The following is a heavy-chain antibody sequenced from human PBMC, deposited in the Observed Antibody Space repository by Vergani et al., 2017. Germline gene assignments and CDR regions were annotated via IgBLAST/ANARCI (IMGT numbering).Heavy chain of an antibody. CDR2: IIPIVGTA. D-gene: IGHD6-13*01. CDR3: ALVISSTNYYYYYMDV. J-gene: IGHJ6*03. V-gene: IGHV1-69*01. Sequence: QVQLVQSGAEVKKPGSSVKVSCKASGGTFSSYAISWVRQAPGQGLEWMGGIIPIVGTANYAQKFQGRVTIAADESTSTAYMEMSSLRSEDTAVYYCALVISSTNYYYYYMDVWGNGTTVTVSS. CDR1: GGTFSSYA.